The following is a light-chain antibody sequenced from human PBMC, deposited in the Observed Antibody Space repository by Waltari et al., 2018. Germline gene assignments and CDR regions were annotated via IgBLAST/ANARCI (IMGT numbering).Light chain of an antibody. J-gene: IGLJ1*01. CDR1: SSDVGNYNL. Sequence: QSGLTQPASVSGSPGQSITISCTGTSSDVGNYNLVSWYQQYPGKAPKLMVYEVTKRTSGVSDRFSGSKSGNKASLTISGLQSEDEADYYCCSYAGLGIYVFGTGTKVTVL. CDR3: CSYAGLGIYV. V-gene: IGLV2-23*02. CDR2: EVT.